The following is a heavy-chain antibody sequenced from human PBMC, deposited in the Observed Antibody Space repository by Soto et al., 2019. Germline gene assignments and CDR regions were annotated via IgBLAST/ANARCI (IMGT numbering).Heavy chain of an antibody. J-gene: IGHJ4*02. D-gene: IGHD2-21*02. CDR2: IDHTGST. CDR1: GGAFRDYY. V-gene: IGHV4-34*01. CDR3: TRGTPTVTVTVN. Sequence: PSETLSLTCAIYGGAFRDYYWSWIRQPPGKGLEWIGEIDHTGSTNYNPSLKSRVTVSADTSKNEISLKLRSVTAADTAVYYCTRGTPTVTVTVNWGQGTLVTVSS.